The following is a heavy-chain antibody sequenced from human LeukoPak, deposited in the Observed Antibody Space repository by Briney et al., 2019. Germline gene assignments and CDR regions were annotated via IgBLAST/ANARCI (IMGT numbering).Heavy chain of an antibody. CDR1: GYTLTELS. CDR2: FDPEDGET. D-gene: IGHD2-2*01. V-gene: IGHV1-24*01. J-gene: IGHJ4*02. CDR3: ATVIPAAYSYYFDY. Sequence: ASVKVSCKVSGYTLTELSMHWVRQAPGKGLEWMGGFDPEDGETIYAQKFQGRVTMTEDTSTDTAYMELSSLRSEDTAVYYCATVIPAAYSYYFDYWGQGTLVTVSS.